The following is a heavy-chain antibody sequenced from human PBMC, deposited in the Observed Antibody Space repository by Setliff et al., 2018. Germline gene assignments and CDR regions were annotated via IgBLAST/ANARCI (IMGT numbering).Heavy chain of an antibody. CDR2: INHSGST. Sequence: SETLSLTCGVFVTRGSFSGYYWSWIRQPPGKGLEWIGEINHSGSTNYNPSLKSRVTISVDTSKNQFSLKLSSVTAADTAVYYCARGHPPSDSSGYYYAYWGQGTLVTVSS. CDR1: VTRGSFSGYY. CDR3: ARGHPPSDSSGYYYAY. D-gene: IGHD3-22*01. J-gene: IGHJ4*02. V-gene: IGHV4-34*01.